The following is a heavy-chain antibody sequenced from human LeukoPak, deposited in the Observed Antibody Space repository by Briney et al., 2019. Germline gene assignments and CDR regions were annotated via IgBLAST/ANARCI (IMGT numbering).Heavy chain of an antibody. CDR3: ASLTPIPQNWFDP. CDR1: GGSFSGYY. D-gene: IGHD2-15*01. J-gene: IGHJ5*02. Sequence: SETLSLTCAVYGGSFSGYYWSWIRQPPGKGLEWIGEINHSGSTNYNPSLKSRVTISVDTSKNQSSLKLSSVTAADTAVYYCASLTPIPQNWFDPWGQGTLVTVSS. CDR2: INHSGST. V-gene: IGHV4-34*01.